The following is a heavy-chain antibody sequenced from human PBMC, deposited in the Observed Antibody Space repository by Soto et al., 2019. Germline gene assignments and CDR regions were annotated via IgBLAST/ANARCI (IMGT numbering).Heavy chain of an antibody. J-gene: IGHJ6*02. CDR3: ARLIGGAARLIYGMDV. V-gene: IGHV5-51*01. CDR2: IYPGDSDT. CDR1: GDSFTSYW. Sequence: XDSLTISGKGSGDSFTSYWIGWVRQMRGKGLEWMGIIYPGDSDTRYSPSFQGQVTISADKSISTAYLQWRSLKASDTAMYYCARLIGGAARLIYGMDVWGQGTTVTVSS. D-gene: IGHD6-6*01.